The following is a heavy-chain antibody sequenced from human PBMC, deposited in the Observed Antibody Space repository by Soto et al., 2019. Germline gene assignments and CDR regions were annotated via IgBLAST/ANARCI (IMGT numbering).Heavy chain of an antibody. J-gene: IGHJ6*02. Sequence: GASVKVSCKASGGTFSSYAISWVRQAPGQGLEWMGGIIPIFGTANYAQKFQGRVTITADESTSTAYMELSSLRSEDTAVYYCAGSFTYVWGSSSGEYYYYYYGMDVWGQGTTVTVSS. CDR3: AGSFTYVWGSSSGEYYYYYYGMDV. V-gene: IGHV1-69*13. CDR1: GGTFSSYA. CDR2: IIPIFGTA. D-gene: IGHD3-16*01.